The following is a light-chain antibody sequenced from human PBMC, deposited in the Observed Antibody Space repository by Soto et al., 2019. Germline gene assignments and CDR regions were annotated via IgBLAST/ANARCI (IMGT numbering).Light chain of an antibody. CDR3: SSYTSIPALV. V-gene: IGLV2-14*01. CDR1: SSDVGGYNS. CDR2: DVS. J-gene: IGLJ1*01. Sequence: QSVLTQPASVPGSPGQSITISCTGTSSDVGGYNSVSWYQQHPGKVPKIMIYDVSIRPSGVPDRFSGSKSGNTASLTISGLQAEEEADYYCSSYTSIPALVFGTGTKLTVL.